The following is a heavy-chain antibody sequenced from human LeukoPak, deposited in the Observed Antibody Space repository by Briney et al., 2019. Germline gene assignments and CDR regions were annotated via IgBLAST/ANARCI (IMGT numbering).Heavy chain of an antibody. V-gene: IGHV4-38-2*01. J-gene: IGHJ6*03. CDR2: LYHSDSI. Sequence: SETLSLTCAVSGYSISSGYYWIWIRQPPGKGLEWIGSLYHSDSIYYNPSLESRVTMSVDTSKNQFSLKLSFVTAADTAVYYCARQHDSYHYYYVDVWGTGTTVTVSS. CDR1: GYSISSGYY. D-gene: IGHD6-13*01. CDR3: ARQHDSYHYYYVDV.